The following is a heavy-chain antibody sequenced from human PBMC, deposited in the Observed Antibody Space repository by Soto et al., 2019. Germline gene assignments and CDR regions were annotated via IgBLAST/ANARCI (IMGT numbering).Heavy chain of an antibody. D-gene: IGHD3-3*01. CDR3: AKNGDFWSWGMDV. J-gene: IGHJ6*02. V-gene: IGHV3-23*01. Sequence: GGSLRLSCAASGFTFSTYAMTWVRQAPGKWLEWVSIISSTGDGTYYADSVKGRFTISRDNSQRTLNLQMNSLRAEDTAVYYCAKNGDFWSWGMDVWGQGXTVTVYS. CDR2: ISSTGDGT. CDR1: GFTFSTYA.